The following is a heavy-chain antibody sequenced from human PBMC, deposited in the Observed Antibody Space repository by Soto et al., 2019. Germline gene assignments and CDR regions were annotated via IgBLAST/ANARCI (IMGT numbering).Heavy chain of an antibody. CDR3: ASELDLLLAFDY. V-gene: IGHV3-33*01. CDR1: GFAFSTYG. D-gene: IGHD3-9*01. Sequence: QVQLVESGGGVVQPGRSLRLSCAASGFAFSTYGMHWVRQAPGKGLEWVAMTWHDGSNKYYADSVKGRFTISRDNSKNTLYLQMTSLRAEDTAVYYCASELDLLLAFDYWGQGTLVTVSS. CDR2: TWHDGSNK. J-gene: IGHJ4*02.